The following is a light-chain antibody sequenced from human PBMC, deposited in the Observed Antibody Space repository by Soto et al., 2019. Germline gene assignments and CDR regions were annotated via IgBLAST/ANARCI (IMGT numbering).Light chain of an antibody. CDR2: KAS. Sequence: DIQMTQSPSTLSASIGDRVTITCRASQSISSWLAWYQQKPGKAPKLLIYKASILESGVPSRFSGSGSGTEFNLTISSLQPEDFATYYCQQYNTYWTFGQGTKVEIK. J-gene: IGKJ1*01. CDR3: QQYNTYWT. V-gene: IGKV1-5*03. CDR1: QSISSW.